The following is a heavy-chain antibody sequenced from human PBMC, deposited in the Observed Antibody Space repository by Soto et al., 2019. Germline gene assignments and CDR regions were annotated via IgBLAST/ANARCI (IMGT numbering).Heavy chain of an antibody. CDR3: ARAIGYYGIDV. V-gene: IGHV3-74*01. D-gene: IGHD3-22*01. CDR2: INSDGSST. Sequence: EVQLVESGGGLVQPGGSLRLSCAASGFSFSNCWMHWVRQAPGMGLVWVSHINSDGSSTTYADSVKGRFTISGDNAKNTLYLQMNSLRAEDTAVYYCARAIGYYGIDVWGQGTTVTVSS. CDR1: GFSFSNCW. J-gene: IGHJ6*02.